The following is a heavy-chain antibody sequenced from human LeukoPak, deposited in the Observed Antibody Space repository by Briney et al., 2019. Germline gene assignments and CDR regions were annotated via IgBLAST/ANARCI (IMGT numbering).Heavy chain of an antibody. CDR2: ISGSGGGT. D-gene: IGHD3-9*01. V-gene: IGHV3-23*01. Sequence: GGSLRLSCAASGFTFSSYAMSWVRQAPGKGLEWVSAISGSGGGTYYADSVKGRFTISRDNSKNTLYLQMNSLRAEDTAVYYCAKAYYDIYYFDYWGQGTLVTVSS. CDR1: GFTFSSYA. J-gene: IGHJ4*02. CDR3: AKAYYDIYYFDY.